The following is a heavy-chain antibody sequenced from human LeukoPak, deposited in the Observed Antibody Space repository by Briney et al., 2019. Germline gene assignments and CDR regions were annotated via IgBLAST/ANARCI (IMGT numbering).Heavy chain of an antibody. CDR2: INHSGST. CDR3: ARASRVEMATSTRGYYFDY. CDR1: GGSFSGYY. J-gene: IGHJ4*02. V-gene: IGHV4-34*01. D-gene: IGHD5-24*01. Sequence: PSETLSLTCAVYGGSFSGYYWSWIRQPPGKGLEWIGEINHSGSTNYNPSLKSRVTISVDTSKNQFSLKLSSVTAAGTAGYYCARASRVEMATSTRGYYFDYWGQGTLVTVSS.